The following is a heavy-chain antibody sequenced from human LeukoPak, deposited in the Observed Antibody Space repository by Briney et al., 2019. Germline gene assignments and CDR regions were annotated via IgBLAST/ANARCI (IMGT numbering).Heavy chain of an antibody. J-gene: IGHJ3*02. CDR1: GYTFTGYY. CDR3: ARDMGRYCSSTSCYAFDI. Sequence: ASVKVSCKASGYTFTGYYMHWVRQAPGQGLEWMGWINPNSGGTNYAQKFQGRVTITTDESTSTAYMELSSLRSEDTAVYYCARDMGRYCSSTSCYAFDIWGQGTMVTVSS. D-gene: IGHD2-2*01. CDR2: INPNSGGT. V-gene: IGHV1-2*02.